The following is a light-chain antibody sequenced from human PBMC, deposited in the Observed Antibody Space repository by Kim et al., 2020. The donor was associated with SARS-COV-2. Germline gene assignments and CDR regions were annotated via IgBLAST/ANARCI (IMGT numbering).Light chain of an antibody. J-gene: IGLJ3*02. Sequence: ELTQPPSASGTPGQGVIMSCSGSSSNIGSNYVYWYQQFPGTAPKLLIYRNNQRPSGVPDRFSASKSGTSASLAITGLRSEDEVDYYCATWDDSLSAWVFGGGTKLTVL. CDR2: RNN. CDR3: ATWDDSLSAWV. V-gene: IGLV1-47*01. CDR1: SSNIGSNY.